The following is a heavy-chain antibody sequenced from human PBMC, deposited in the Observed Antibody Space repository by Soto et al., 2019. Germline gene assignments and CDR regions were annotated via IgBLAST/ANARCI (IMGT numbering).Heavy chain of an antibody. Sequence: QVQLPDSGPGLVKPSETLSLTCTVSGGSVSSGSYQWSWIRQPPGKGLEWIGYIYYTGSTNFNPSLKSRLIISLEASQNEFSVQLSSVAAAESAVYYGARQGLNDIGSRYSAAFDMWGQGTKVTVSS. CDR3: ARQGLNDIGSRYSAAFDM. V-gene: IGHV4-61*01. CDR2: IYYTGST. J-gene: IGHJ3*02. D-gene: IGHD3-3*01. CDR1: GGSVSSGSYQ.